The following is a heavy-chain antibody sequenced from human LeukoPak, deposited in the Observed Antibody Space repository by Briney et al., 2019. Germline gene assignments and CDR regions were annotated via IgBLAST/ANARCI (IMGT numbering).Heavy chain of an antibody. CDR1: GGSFSGYY. V-gene: IGHV4-39*01. Sequence: PSETLSLTCAVYGGSFSGYYWGWIRQPPGKGLEWIGSIYYSGSTYNNPSLQSRVTISVDTSKNQFSLKLSSVTAADTAVYYCARHSPMITFGGVIPDAFDIWGQGTMVTVSS. D-gene: IGHD3-16*01. CDR3: ARHSPMITFGGVIPDAFDI. J-gene: IGHJ3*02. CDR2: IYYSGST.